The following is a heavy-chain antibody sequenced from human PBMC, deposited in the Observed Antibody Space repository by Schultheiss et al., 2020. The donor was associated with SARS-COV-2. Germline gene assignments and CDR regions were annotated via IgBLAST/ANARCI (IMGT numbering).Heavy chain of an antibody. D-gene: IGHD5-18*01. CDR1: GYTFSSSG. J-gene: IGHJ6*01. CDR2: ISAYNGNT. V-gene: IGHV1-18*01. Sequence: ASVKVSCKASGYTFSSSGVSWLRQAPGQGLEWMGWISAYNGNTNSAQKVQDRVTMTTDTSTSTAYMELRSLRSDDTAVYYCARVGIYGYGGYGMVVWGQGSAGTVAT. CDR3: ARVGIYGYGGYGMVV.